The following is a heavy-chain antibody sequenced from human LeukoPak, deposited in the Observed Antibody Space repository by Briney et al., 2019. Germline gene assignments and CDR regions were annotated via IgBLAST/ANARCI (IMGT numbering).Heavy chain of an antibody. Sequence: GGSLRLSCAAFGFTVSSNYMSWVRQAPGKGLEWVSVSYGGGSPYYADSVKGRFTISRDNSNNTLYLQMNSLRAEDTAVYYCARSEFLGTWGQGTLVTVSS. CDR2: SYGGGSP. V-gene: IGHV3-53*01. J-gene: IGHJ4*02. CDR1: GFTVSSNY. D-gene: IGHD3-3*01. CDR3: ARSEFLGT.